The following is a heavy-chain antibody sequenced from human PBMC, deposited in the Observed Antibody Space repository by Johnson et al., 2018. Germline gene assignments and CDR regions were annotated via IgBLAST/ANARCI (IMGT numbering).Heavy chain of an antibody. Sequence: QITLKESGPTLVKPTQTXTLTCRFSGFSLHSSGVGVAWIRQPPGKALEWVAVIFWDDDKRYSPYLKNGLTITRDSSDTQVVLTMTNVDSVDTGTYYCARAGYGGYGVLPAFDVWGQGTMVTVSS. CDR3: ARAGYGGYGVLPAFDV. V-gene: IGHV2-5*02. D-gene: IGHD5-12*01. J-gene: IGHJ3*01. CDR2: IFWDDDK. CDR1: GFSLHSSGVG.